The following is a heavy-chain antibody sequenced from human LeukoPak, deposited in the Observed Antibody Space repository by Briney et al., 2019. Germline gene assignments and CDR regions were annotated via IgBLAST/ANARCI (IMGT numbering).Heavy chain of an antibody. D-gene: IGHD3-22*01. CDR3: AREENNDYYDSSGYSPHFDY. CDR2: ISSSSSYI. J-gene: IGHJ4*02. CDR1: GFTFSSYS. V-gene: IGHV3-21*01. Sequence: PGGSLRLSCAASGFTFSSYSMNWVRQAPGEGLEWVSSISSSSSYIYYADSVKGRFTISRDNAKNSLYLQMNSLRAEDTAVYYCAREENNDYYDSSGYSPHFDYWGRGTLVTVSS.